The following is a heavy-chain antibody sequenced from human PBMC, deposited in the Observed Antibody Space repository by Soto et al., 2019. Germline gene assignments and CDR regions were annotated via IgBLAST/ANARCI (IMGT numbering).Heavy chain of an antibody. CDR3: ARGLMTTVTTLDY. D-gene: IGHD4-4*01. J-gene: IGHJ4*02. CDR2: ISGSGGST. Sequence: GGSLRLSSAASGFTFSSYAMSWVRQAPGKGLEWVSAISGSGGSTYYADSVKGRFTISRDNAKNSLYLQMNSLRAEDTAVYYCARGLMTTVTTLDYWGQGTLVTVSS. CDR1: GFTFSSYA. V-gene: IGHV3-23*01.